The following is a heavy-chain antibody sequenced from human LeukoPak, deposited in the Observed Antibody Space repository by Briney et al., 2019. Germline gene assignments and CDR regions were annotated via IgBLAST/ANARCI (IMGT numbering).Heavy chain of an antibody. V-gene: IGHV3-7*01. J-gene: IGHJ4*02. Sequence: GGSLRLSCAASGFTFSNAWMSWVRQAPGKGLEWVANIKEDGSEKYYVDSVKGRFTISRDNAKNSLYLQMNSLRAEDTAVYYCARYGDYWGQGTLVTVSS. CDR3: ARYGDY. CDR2: IKEDGSEK. D-gene: IGHD4-17*01. CDR1: GFTFSNAW.